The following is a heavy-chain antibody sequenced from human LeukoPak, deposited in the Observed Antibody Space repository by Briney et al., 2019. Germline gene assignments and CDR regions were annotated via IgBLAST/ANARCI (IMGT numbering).Heavy chain of an antibody. CDR3: ARGDGYNPFDY. CDR1: GFTFSSYA. D-gene: IGHD5-24*01. V-gene: IGHV3-21*01. J-gene: IGHJ4*02. CDR2: ISSSSSYI. Sequence: GGSLRLSCAASGFTFSSYAMNWVRQAPGKGLEWVSSISSSSSYIYYADSVKGRFTISRDNAKNSLYLQMNSLRAEDTAVYYCARGDGYNPFDYWGQGTLVTVSS.